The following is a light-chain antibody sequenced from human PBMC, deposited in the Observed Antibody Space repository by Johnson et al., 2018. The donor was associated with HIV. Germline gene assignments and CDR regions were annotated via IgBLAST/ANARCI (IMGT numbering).Light chain of an antibody. CDR1: SSNIGNNY. Sequence: QSVLTQPPSVSAAPGQKVTISCYGSSSNIGNNYVSWYQQVPGTAPKLLIYDNNRRPSGIPDRFSGSKSGSFATLGITGLQTGDESDYYCGTWATSLRTGFFGTGTKVTVL. J-gene: IGLJ1*01. CDR2: DNN. V-gene: IGLV1-51*01. CDR3: GTWATSLRTGF.